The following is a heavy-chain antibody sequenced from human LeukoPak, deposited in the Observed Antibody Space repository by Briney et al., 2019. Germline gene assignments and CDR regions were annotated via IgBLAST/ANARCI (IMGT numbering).Heavy chain of an antibody. CDR3: ARMQMDTGYRPFDI. CDR2: IKEDGSEK. Sequence: GGSLRLSCAASGFTFPTFWMAWVRQAPGKGLEWVAKIKEDGSEKDYVDSVKGRFTIYRDNAKNSLHLQMNYLRTEDTAVYYCARMQMDTGYRPFDIWGQGTMVAVSS. CDR1: GFTFPTFW. V-gene: IGHV3-7*01. D-gene: IGHD5-24*01. J-gene: IGHJ3*02.